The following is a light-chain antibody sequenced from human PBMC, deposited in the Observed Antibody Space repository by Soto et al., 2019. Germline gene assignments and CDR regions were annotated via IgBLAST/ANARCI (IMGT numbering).Light chain of an antibody. V-gene: IGKV3D-20*02. CDR3: QQRSSWYA. CDR2: GAF. CDR1: QSISSNS. Sequence: EIVLTQSPGTLSLSPGXRATLSCRASQSISSNSLAWYQQKRGQAPRLLIYGAFSRATGIPDRFSGSGSGTDFTLTISRLEPEDFAVYYCQQRSSWYAFGQGTKVDTK. J-gene: IGKJ2*01.